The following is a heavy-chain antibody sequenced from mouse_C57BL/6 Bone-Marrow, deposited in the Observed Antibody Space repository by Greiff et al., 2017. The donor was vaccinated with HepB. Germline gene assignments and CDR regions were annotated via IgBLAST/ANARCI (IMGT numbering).Heavy chain of an antibody. CDR1: GYTFTSYW. Sequence: QVQLKQPGTELVKPGASVKLSCKASGYTFTSYWMHWVKQRPGQGLEWIGNINPSNGGTNYNEKFKSKATLTVDKSSSTAYMQLSSLTSEDSAVYYCARGATGWEDWYFDVWGTGTTVTVSS. J-gene: IGHJ1*03. CDR3: ARGATGWEDWYFDV. CDR2: INPSNGGT. V-gene: IGHV1-53*01. D-gene: IGHD1-1*01.